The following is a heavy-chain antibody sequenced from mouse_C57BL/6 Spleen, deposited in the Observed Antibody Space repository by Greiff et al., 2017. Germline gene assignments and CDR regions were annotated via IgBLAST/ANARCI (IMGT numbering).Heavy chain of an antibody. J-gene: IGHJ3*01. CDR3: ARSLDSSGFAY. D-gene: IGHD3-2*02. CDR2: IYPGDGDT. CDR1: GYAFSSYW. V-gene: IGHV1-80*01. Sequence: VQVVESGAELVKPGASVKISCKASGYAFSSYWMNWVKQRPGKGLEWIGQIYPGDGDTNYNGKFKGKATLTADKSSSTAYMQLSSLTSEDSAVYFCARSLDSSGFAYWGQGTLVTVSA.